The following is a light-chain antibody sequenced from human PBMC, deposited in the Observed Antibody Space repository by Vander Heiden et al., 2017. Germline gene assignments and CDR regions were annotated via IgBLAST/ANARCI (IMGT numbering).Light chain of an antibody. V-gene: IGLV3-1*01. J-gene: IGLJ2*01. CDR2: QDS. CDR3: QAWDSSTVV. Sequence: ELTQPPSVSVSPGQTASITCSGDKLGDKYACWYQQKPGQSPVLVIYQDSKRPSGIPERFSGSNSGNTATLTISGTQAMDEADYYCQAWDSSTVVFGGGTKLTVL. CDR1: KLGDKY.